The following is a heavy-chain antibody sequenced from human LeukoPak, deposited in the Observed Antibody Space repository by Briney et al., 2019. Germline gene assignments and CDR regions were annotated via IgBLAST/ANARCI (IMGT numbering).Heavy chain of an antibody. CDR1: GYSIRSGYS. V-gene: IGHV4-38-2*01. CDR3: AMSMISMLKVNWFDP. Sequence: PSETLSLTCSVSGYSIRSGYSWGWIRQPPGKGLEWIGSISHSGNTYYNPSLKSRVTISLDTSKNQFSLKLNSVTAADTAVYFCAMSMISMLKVNWFDPWRQGTLVTVSS. D-gene: IGHD3-16*01. J-gene: IGHJ5*02. CDR2: ISHSGNT.